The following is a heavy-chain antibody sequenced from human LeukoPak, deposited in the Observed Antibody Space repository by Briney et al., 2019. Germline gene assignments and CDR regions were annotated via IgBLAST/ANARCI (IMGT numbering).Heavy chain of an antibody. CDR3: ARGPYSYDSSGAFDI. Sequence: PSETLSLTCTVSGDSISSGDYYWSWIRQPAGKGLEWIGRISSSGSTNYNPSLKSRVTISVDTSKNQFSLKLSPVTAADTAVYFCARGPYSYDSSGAFDIRGQGTMVTVSS. V-gene: IGHV4-61*02. J-gene: IGHJ3*02. CDR2: ISSSGST. CDR1: GDSISSGDYY. D-gene: IGHD3-22*01.